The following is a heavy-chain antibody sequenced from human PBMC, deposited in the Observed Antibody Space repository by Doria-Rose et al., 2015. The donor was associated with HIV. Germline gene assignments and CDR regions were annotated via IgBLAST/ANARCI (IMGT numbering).Heavy chain of an antibody. CDR1: GVSLSSPGVS. V-gene: IGHV2-26*01. CDR2: IFSDDER. D-gene: IGHD6-13*01. Sequence: LKESGPVLVKPTETLTLTCTVSGVSLSSPGVSVSWIRQPPGKALEWLANIFSDDERSYKTSLKSRLTISRGTSTSQLVLTMTDMDPVDTATYYCARIKSSRWYHKYYFDFWGQGTLVIVSA. CDR3: ARIKSSRWYHKYYFDF. J-gene: IGHJ4*02.